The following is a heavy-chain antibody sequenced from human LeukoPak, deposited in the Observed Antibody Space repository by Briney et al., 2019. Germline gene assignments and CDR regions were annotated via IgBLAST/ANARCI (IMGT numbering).Heavy chain of an antibody. V-gene: IGHV3-30*02. Sequence: GGSLRLSCAASGFTFSSYGMHWVRQAPGKGLEWVAVIWYGGSSKYYADSVKGRFTISRDNSKNTLYLQMNSLRAEDTAVYYCAKGKGSGSDLFYSYYYMDVWGKGTTVTVSS. J-gene: IGHJ6*03. CDR3: AKGKGSGSDLFYSYYYMDV. D-gene: IGHD1-26*01. CDR1: GFTFSSYG. CDR2: IWYGGSSK.